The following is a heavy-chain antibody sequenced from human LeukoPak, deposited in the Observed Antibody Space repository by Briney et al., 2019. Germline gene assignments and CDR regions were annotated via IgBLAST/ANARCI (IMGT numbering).Heavy chain of an antibody. V-gene: IGHV3-7*01. Sequence: GGSLRLSCAVSGFPFSSHWMGWVRQGSGKGAEWVANIMGDGAKKYYVDSVKGRFTISRDNAKNSLYLQMNSLRGEDTAVYFCARGGDWPDRPFDYWGQGALVTVSS. CDR1: GFPFSSHW. J-gene: IGHJ4*02. D-gene: IGHD2-21*02. CDR2: IMGDGAKK. CDR3: ARGGDWPDRPFDY.